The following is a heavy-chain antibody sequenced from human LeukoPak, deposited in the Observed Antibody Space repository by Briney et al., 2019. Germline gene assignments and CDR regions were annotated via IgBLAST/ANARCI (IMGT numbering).Heavy chain of an antibody. Sequence: GSLRLSCAASGFTFSSYGMHWVRQAPGKGLEWVAVISYDGSNKYYADSVKGRFTISRDNSKNTLYLQMNSLRAEDTAVYYCAKDLDPHYYDSSGYRGLFDYWGQGTLVTVSS. CDR3: AKDLDPHYYDSSGYRGLFDY. V-gene: IGHV3-30*18. D-gene: IGHD3-22*01. CDR1: GFTFSSYG. CDR2: ISYDGSNK. J-gene: IGHJ4*02.